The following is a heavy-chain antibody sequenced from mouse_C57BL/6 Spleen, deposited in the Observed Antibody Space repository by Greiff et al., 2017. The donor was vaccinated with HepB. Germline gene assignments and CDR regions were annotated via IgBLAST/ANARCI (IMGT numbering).Heavy chain of an antibody. CDR3: ARYGYGNSAGFAY. CDR1: GYAFSSSW. Sequence: QVQLQQSGPELVKPGASVKISCKASGYAFSSSWMNWVKQRPGKGLEWIGRIYPGDGDTNYNGKFKGKATLTADKSSSTAYMQLSSLTSEDSAVYFCARYGYGNSAGFAYWGQGTLVTVSA. CDR2: IYPGDGDT. J-gene: IGHJ3*01. D-gene: IGHD2-1*01. V-gene: IGHV1-82*01.